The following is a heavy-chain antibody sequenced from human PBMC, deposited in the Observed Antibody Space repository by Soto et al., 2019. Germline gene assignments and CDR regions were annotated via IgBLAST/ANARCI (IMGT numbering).Heavy chain of an antibody. Sequence: SETLSLTCTVSGGSISSGGYYWSWIRQHPGKGLEWIGYIYYSGSTYYNPSLKSRVTISVDTSKNQFSLKLSSVTAADTAVYYCARDRSSSITMVRGEVVWGKGTTVTVSS. J-gene: IGHJ6*04. V-gene: IGHV4-31*03. CDR2: IYYSGST. CDR1: GGSISSGGYY. CDR3: ARDRSSSITMVRGEVV. D-gene: IGHD3-10*01.